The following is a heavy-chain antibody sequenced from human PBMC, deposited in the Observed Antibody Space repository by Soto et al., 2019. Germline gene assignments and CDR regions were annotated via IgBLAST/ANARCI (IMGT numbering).Heavy chain of an antibody. V-gene: IGHV3-30*03. CDR2: ISYDGSNQ. CDR1: GFTVSTYG. Sequence: QVQLVESGGGVVQPGRSLRLTCVASGFTVSTYGMHWVRQAPGKGLEWVSFISYDGSNQYYQDSVKGLFTIAIDNYKNRLYLQIHSLRAEDKALYDCARDLGVVRRGYLEYLGKGPLVAVSS. CDR3: ARDLGVVRRGYLEY. J-gene: IGHJ4*02. D-gene: IGHD3-16*01.